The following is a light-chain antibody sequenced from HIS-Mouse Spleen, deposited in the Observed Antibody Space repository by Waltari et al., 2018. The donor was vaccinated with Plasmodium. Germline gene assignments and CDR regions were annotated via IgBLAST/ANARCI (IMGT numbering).Light chain of an antibody. V-gene: IGLV4-69*01. Sequence: QLVLTQSPSASASLGASVKLTCTLSSGHSSYAIAWHQQQPGKGPRYLMKLNSDGSHSKGDGIPDRFAGSSAGAERYRTIASRQAEDEADYYCQTWGTGMGVFGGGTKLTVL. CDR3: QTWGTGMGV. J-gene: IGLJ2*01. CDR2: LNSDGSH. CDR1: SGHSSYA.